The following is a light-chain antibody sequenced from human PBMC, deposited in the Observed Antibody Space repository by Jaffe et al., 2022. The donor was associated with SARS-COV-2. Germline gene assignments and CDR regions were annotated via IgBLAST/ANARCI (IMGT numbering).Light chain of an antibody. Sequence: EIVLTQSPATLSLSPGERATLSCRASQSISSYLAWYQQKPGQAPRLLIYDASNRATGIPARFSGSGSGTDFTLTISSLEPEDFAVYYCHRRSNWPPLLTFGGGTKVEIK. V-gene: IGKV3-11*01. CDR3: HRRSNWPPLLT. J-gene: IGKJ4*01. CDR1: QSISSY. CDR2: DAS.